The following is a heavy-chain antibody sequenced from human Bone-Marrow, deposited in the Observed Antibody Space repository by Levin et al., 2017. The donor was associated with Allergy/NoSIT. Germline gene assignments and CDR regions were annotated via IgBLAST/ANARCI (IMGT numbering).Heavy chain of an antibody. J-gene: IGHJ4*02. V-gene: IGHV3-30-3*01. CDR1: GFTFSSYA. Sequence: GESLKISCAASGFTFSSYAMHWVRQAPGKGLEWVAVISYDGSNKYYADSVKGRFTISRDNSKNTLYLQMNSLRAEDTAVYYCARAGEGYCSGGSCYERVGNFDYWGQGTLVTVSS. CDR2: ISYDGSNK. D-gene: IGHD2-15*01. CDR3: ARAGEGYCSGGSCYERVGNFDY.